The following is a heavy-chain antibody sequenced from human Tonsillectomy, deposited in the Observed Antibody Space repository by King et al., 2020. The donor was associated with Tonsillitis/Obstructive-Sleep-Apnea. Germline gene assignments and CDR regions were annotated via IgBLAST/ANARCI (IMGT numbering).Heavy chain of an antibody. Sequence: VQLQESGPGLVKPSETLSLTCTVSGGSISSYYWNWIRQPPGKGLEWIGYIYYSGSTNYNPSLKSRVTISVDTSKNQFSLKLSSLTVADTAVYYCARNSPFFDWTDFDYWGQGTLVTVSS. D-gene: IGHD3/OR15-3a*01. V-gene: IGHV4-59*01. CDR1: GGSISSYY. CDR2: IYYSGST. CDR3: ARNSPFFDWTDFDY. J-gene: IGHJ4*02.